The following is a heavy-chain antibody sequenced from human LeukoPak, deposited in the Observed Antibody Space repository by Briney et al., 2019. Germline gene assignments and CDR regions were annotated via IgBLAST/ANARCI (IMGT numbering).Heavy chain of an antibody. CDR1: GFTVSSNY. J-gene: IGHJ4*02. CDR2: IYGGGNI. V-gene: IGHV3-53*05. CDR3: AKDRWFGEFSLGY. Sequence: GGSLRLSCAASGFTVSSNYMNWVRQAPGKGLEWVLVIYGGGNIYYADSVKGRFTISRDNSKNTLYLQMNSLRAEDTAVYYCAKDRWFGEFSLGYWGQGTLVTVSS. D-gene: IGHD3-10*01.